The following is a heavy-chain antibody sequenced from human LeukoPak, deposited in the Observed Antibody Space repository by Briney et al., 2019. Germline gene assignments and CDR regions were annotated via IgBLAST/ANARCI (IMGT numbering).Heavy chain of an antibody. CDR1: GFTFSAYW. Sequence: PGGSLRLSCAASGFTFSAYWMSWVRQAPGKGLEWVANIIQDGSEESYVDSVKGRFTISRDNAENSLYLQMNSLRAEDTALYYCARGYMYGSFDYWGQGTLVTVSS. CDR2: IIQDGSEE. V-gene: IGHV3-7*01. J-gene: IGHJ4*02. CDR3: ARGYMYGSFDY. D-gene: IGHD2-8*02.